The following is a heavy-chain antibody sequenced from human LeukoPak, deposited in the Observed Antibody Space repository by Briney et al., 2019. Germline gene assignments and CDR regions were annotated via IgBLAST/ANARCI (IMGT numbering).Heavy chain of an antibody. J-gene: IGHJ6*02. V-gene: IGHV3-48*03. Sequence: PGGSLRLSCAASGFTFSSYEMNWVRQAPGKGLEWVSYISSSGSTIYYADSVKGRFTISRDNAKNSLYLQMNSLRAEDTAVYYCARLAAPLYYYGMDVWGQGTTVTVSS. CDR1: GFTFSSYE. CDR3: ARLAAPLYYYGMDV. D-gene: IGHD6-13*01. CDR2: ISSSGSTI.